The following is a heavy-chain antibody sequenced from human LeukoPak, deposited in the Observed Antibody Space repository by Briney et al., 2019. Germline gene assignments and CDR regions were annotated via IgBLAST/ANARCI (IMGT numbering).Heavy chain of an antibody. CDR1: GGSFSGYY. J-gene: IGHJ4*02. V-gene: IGHV4-34*01. Sequence: SETLSLTCAVYGGSFSGYYWSWIRQPPGKGLEWIGEINHSGSTNYNPSLKSRVTISVDTSKNQFSPKLSSVTAADTAVYYCARSALSVVVTAWGQGTLVTVSS. CDR2: INHSGST. D-gene: IGHD2-21*02. CDR3: ARSALSVVVTA.